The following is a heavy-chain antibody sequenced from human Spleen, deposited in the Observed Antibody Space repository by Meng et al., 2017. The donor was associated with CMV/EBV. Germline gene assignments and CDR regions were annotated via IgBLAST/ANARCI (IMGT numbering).Heavy chain of an antibody. CDR1: GFTFSSYS. Sequence: SCAASGFTFSSYSMNWVRQAPGKGLEWVSSISSSSSYIYYADSVKGRFTISRDNAKNSLYLQMNSLRAEDTAVYYCARDLQESVTSNYWGQGTLVTVSS. J-gene: IGHJ4*02. D-gene: IGHD4-17*01. CDR2: ISSSSSYI. V-gene: IGHV3-21*01. CDR3: ARDLQESVTSNY.